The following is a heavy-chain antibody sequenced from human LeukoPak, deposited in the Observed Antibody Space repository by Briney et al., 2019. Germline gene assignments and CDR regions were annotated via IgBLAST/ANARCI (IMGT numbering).Heavy chain of an antibody. CDR2: ISGSGGST. J-gene: IGHJ4*02. CDR1: GFTFSSYA. CDR3: AKGSPDYGDLQTLDY. D-gene: IGHD4-17*01. Sequence: RGSLRLSCAASGFTFSSYAMSWVRQAPGKGLEWVSAISGSGGSTYYADSVKGRFTISRDNSKNTLYLQMDSLRAEDTAVYYCAKGSPDYGDLQTLDYWGQGTLVTVSS. V-gene: IGHV3-23*01.